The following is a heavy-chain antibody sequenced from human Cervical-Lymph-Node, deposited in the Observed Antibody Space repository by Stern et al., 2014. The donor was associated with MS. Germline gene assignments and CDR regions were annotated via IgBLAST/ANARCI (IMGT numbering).Heavy chain of an antibody. CDR1: GFPVSASY. Sequence: EVQLVESGGGLVQPGGSLRLSCEASGFPVSASYMNCVRQAPGKGLEWVSRIHTIGTTHYADSVKGRFTISRANAKNALYLQMDSLRVEDTAVYYCAREIAGRRFEDWGRGTLVAVSP. CDR2: IHTIGTT. D-gene: IGHD6-6*01. CDR3: AREIAGRRFED. J-gene: IGHJ4*02. V-gene: IGHV3-66*01.